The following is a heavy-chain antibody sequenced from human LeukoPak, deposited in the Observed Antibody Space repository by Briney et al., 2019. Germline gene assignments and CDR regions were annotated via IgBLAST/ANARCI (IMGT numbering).Heavy chain of an antibody. Sequence: PSQTLSLTCTVSGGSISSGSYYWSWIRQPAGKGLEWIGRIYTSGSTNYNPSLKSRVTISVDTSENQFSLKLSSVTAADTAVYYCARENFYYSFDYWGQGTLVTVSS. CDR2: IYTSGST. J-gene: IGHJ4*02. V-gene: IGHV4-61*02. CDR3: ARENFYYSFDY. CDR1: GGSISSGSYY. D-gene: IGHD4-11*01.